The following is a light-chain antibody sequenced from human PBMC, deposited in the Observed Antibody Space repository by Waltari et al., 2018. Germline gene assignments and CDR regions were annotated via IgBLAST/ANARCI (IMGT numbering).Light chain of an antibody. V-gene: IGKV3-20*01. CDR3: QQYGTSPRA. CDR2: FTS. Sequence: STRARSRGCNKYLALFQQGPRPAPRPLIYFTSTRATCIPDRFSGSGAWTDFPLTISRLEPEDFGVYYCQQYGTSPRAFGQGTKV. J-gene: IGKJ1*01. CDR1: SRGCNKY.